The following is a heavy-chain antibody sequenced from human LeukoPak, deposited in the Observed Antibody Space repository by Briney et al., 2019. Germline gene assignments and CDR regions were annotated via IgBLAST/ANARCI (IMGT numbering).Heavy chain of an antibody. Sequence: PSETLSLTCTVSGGSLTSYYWSWLRQPQGKGLQWVGYIYYSGSVNYNPSLKSRVTISVDTSKNQFSLNLSSVTAADTAVYYCARLGSYFDYWGQGTQVTVSS. CDR1: GGSLTSYY. CDR2: IYYSGSV. V-gene: IGHV4-59*08. J-gene: IGHJ4*02. CDR3: ARLGSYFDY.